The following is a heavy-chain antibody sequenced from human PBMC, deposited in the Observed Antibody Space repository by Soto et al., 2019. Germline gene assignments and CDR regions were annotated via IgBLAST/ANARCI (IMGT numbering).Heavy chain of an antibody. CDR1: GYTLTELS. J-gene: IGHJ4*02. V-gene: IGHV1-24*01. D-gene: IGHD3-3*01. CDR3: AKDGPGYDFWSGFGSY. Sequence: GASVKVSCKVSGYTLTELSMHWVRQAPGKGLEWMGGFDPEDGETIYAQKFQGRVTMTEDTSTDTAYMELSSLRSEDTAVYYCAKDGPGYDFWSGFGSYWGQGTLVTVSS. CDR2: FDPEDGET.